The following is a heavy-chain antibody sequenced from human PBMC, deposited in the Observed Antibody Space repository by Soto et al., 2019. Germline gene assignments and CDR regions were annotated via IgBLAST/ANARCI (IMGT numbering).Heavy chain of an antibody. V-gene: IGHV4-59*01. CDR3: ARVGAIVGGLFDY. J-gene: IGHJ4*02. CDR2: IYYSGST. Sequence: QVQLQESGPGLVKPSETLSLTCTVSGGSISSYYWSWIRQPPGKGLEWIGYIYYSGSTNYNPSLKSRVTISVDTSKNQFSLKLSSVTAADTAVYYCARVGAIVGGLFDYWGQGTLVTVSS. D-gene: IGHD1-26*01. CDR1: GGSISSYY.